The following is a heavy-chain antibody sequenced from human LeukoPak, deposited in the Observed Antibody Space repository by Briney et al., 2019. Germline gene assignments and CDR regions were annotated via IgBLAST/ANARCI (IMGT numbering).Heavy chain of an antibody. D-gene: IGHD3-16*01. CDR3: AKDQAGGAIIDY. J-gene: IGHJ4*02. CDR2: ISYDGSDK. CDR1: GFTFSSYG. V-gene: IGHV3-30*18. Sequence: PGGSLRLSCAASGFTFSSYGMHWVRQAPGKGLEWVAVISYDGSDKYFADSVKGRFTISRDNSKNTLYLQMNTLGTEDTAVYYCAKDQAGGAIIDYWGQGTLVTVSS.